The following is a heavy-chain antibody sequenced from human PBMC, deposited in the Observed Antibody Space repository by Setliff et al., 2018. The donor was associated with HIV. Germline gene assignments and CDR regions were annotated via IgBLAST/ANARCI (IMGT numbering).Heavy chain of an antibody. J-gene: IGHJ5*02. V-gene: IGHV4-39*01. D-gene: IGHD3-22*01. CDR3: ARHGVDDTSANYFRFGVHDH. CDR2: IYYRGNT. CDR1: GGSIRSSCYF. Sequence: PSETLSLTCNVSGGSIRSSCYFWGWIRQPPGKGLEWIGSIYYRGNTYYNPSLKSRVTIAVDTSKNQFSLKLTSVTAADSAMYYCARHGVDDTSANYFRFGVHDHWGQGTLVTVSS.